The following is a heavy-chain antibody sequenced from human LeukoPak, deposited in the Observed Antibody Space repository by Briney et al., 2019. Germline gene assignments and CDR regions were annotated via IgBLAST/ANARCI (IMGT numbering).Heavy chain of an antibody. V-gene: IGHV3-33*01. CDR1: GFTFSSYG. CDR3: ARSAVGATPGGNHPYYYYMDV. CDR2: IWYDGSNK. J-gene: IGHJ6*03. D-gene: IGHD1-26*01. Sequence: GRSLRLSCAASGFTFSSYGMHWVRQAPGKGLEWVAVIWYDGSNKYYADSVKGRFTISRDNSKNTLYLQMNSLRAEDTAVYYCARSAVGATPGGNHPYYYYMDVWGKGTTVTVSS.